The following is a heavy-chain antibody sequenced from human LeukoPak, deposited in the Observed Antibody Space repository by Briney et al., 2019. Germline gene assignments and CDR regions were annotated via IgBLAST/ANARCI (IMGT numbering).Heavy chain of an antibody. CDR1: GFTFSSYA. J-gene: IGHJ4*02. CDR2: ISGSGGST. D-gene: IGHD3-22*01. Sequence: GGSLRFSCAASGFTFSSYAMSWVRQAPGKGLEWVLGISGSGGSTYYADSVKGRFTISRDNYKNTMYLQMNSLRAEDTAVYYCAAQYYYDSSGYELDYWGQGTLVTVSS. CDR3: AAQYYYDSSGYELDY. V-gene: IGHV3-23*01.